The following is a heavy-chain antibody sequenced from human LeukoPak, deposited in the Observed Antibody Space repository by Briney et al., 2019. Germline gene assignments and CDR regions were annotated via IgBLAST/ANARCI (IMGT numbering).Heavy chain of an antibody. V-gene: IGHV3-15*01. J-gene: IGHJ6*02. Sequence: GGSLRLSCAASGLTFSNAWMSWVRQAPGKGLEWVGRIKSKTDGGTTDYAAPAKGRFTISRDDSKNTLYLQMNSLKTEDTAVYYCTTVDPYYYYYYGMDVWGQGTTVTVSS. D-gene: IGHD3-9*01. CDR3: TTVDPYYYYYYGMDV. CDR1: GLTFSNAW. CDR2: IKSKTDGGTT.